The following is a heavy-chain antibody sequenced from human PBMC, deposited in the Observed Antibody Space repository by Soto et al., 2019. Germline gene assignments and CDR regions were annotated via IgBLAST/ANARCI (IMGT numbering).Heavy chain of an antibody. D-gene: IGHD6-19*01. Sequence: PGGSLRLACAASGFTFSSYWMHWVRQAPGKGLEWVSVIYSGGSTYYADSVKGRFTISRHNSKNTLYLQMNSLRAEDTAVYYCARLSIAVAGMYYWGQGTLVTVSS. J-gene: IGHJ4*02. CDR2: IYSGGST. CDR1: GFTFSSYW. CDR3: ARLSIAVAGMYY. V-gene: IGHV3-53*04.